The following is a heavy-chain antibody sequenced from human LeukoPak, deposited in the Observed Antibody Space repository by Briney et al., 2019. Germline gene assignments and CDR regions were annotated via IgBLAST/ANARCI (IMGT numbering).Heavy chain of an antibody. CDR2: IKVDGSEE. V-gene: IGHV3-7*01. CDR3: ARNTAAIVLRYFYFYMDV. CDR1: GFTVSSNY. J-gene: IGHJ6*03. Sequence: PGGSLRLSCAASGFTVSSNYMSWVRQAPGKGLEWVANIKVDGSEEYYVDSVKGRFTISRDNAKSSLYLQMNSLRAEDTAVYYCARNTAAIVLRYFYFYMDVWGKGTTVTVSS. D-gene: IGHD2-2*02.